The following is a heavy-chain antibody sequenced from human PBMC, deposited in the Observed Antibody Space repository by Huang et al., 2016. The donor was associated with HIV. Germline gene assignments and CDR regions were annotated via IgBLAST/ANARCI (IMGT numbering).Heavy chain of an antibody. D-gene: IGHD5-12*01. CDR1: GYAFADYF. CDR3: TRDGVAPDEEFDY. J-gene: IGHJ4*02. CDR2: GNPNNGAT. V-gene: IGHV1-2*02. Sequence: QVQLVQSGAEVKKPGASVQVSCKPSGYAFADYFIHWVRQAPGQGLGWVAWGNPNNGATNYDQKFRGRLTVTGDTSMRTAYMELSGLTSDDTAKYYCTRDGVAPDEEFDYWGQGTVIIVSS.